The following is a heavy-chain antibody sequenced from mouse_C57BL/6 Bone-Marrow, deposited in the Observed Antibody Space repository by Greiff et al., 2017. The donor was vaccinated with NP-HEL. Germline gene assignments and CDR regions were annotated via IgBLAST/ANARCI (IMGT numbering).Heavy chain of an antibody. V-gene: IGHV1-81*01. CDR1: GYTFTSYG. Sequence: QVQLQQSGAELARPGASVKLSCKASGYTFTSYGISWVKQRTGQGLEWIGEIYPRSGNTYYNEKFKGKATLTADKSSSTAYMELSSLTSEDSAVYVCAREKEAYSNPGAYWGQGTLVTVSA. D-gene: IGHD2-5*01. J-gene: IGHJ3*01. CDR2: IYPRSGNT. CDR3: AREKEAYSNPGAY.